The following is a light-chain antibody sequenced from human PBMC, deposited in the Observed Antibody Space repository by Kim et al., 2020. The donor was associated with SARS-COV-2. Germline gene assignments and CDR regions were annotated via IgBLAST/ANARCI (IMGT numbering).Light chain of an antibody. V-gene: IGKV3-15*01. J-gene: IGKJ1*01. CDR2: RAS. Sequence: EIVMTQSPDTLSVSLGERATLSCRASQSISSYLAWYQQKPGQAPRLLIYRASTRLTGTPARFSGSGSGTEFTLTISRVQSEDFAIYYCQQYNKWPPGTFGPGTKVDIK. CDR1: QSISSY. CDR3: QQYNKWPPGT.